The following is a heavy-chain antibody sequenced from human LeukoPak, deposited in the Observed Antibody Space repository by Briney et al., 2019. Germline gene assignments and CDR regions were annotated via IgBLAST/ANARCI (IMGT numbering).Heavy chain of an antibody. CDR3: AQETAADLYAHYYYAPDV. V-gene: IGHV3-23*01. CDR1: GFTFNNYA. Sequence: PGGSLRLSRAASGFTFNNYAMTWVRQAPGRGLEWVSAISGSGGSTYYTDSVKGRFTISRDNSKNTLYLQMNSLRAEDTAIYYCAQETAADLYAHYYYAPDVWGQGTTVTVSS. D-gene: IGHD6-13*01. J-gene: IGHJ6*02. CDR2: ISGSGGST.